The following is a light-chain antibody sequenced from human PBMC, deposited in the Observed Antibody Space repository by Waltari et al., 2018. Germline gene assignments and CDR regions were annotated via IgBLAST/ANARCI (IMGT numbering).Light chain of an antibody. CDR3: QQYNNLPPRYT. CDR1: QSVSSN. Sequence: EIVMTQSPATLSVSPGERATLSCRASQSVSSNLAWYQQKPGQAPRLLIYGGSTSATVIPARFSGSGSGTEFTLTISSLQSEDFAVYYCQQYNNLPPRYTFGQGTKLEIK. CDR2: GGS. J-gene: IGKJ2*01. V-gene: IGKV3-15*01.